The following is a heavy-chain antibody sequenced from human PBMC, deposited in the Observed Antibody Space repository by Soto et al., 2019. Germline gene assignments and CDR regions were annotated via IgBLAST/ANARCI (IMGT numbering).Heavy chain of an antibody. V-gene: IGHV1-18*01. CDR1: GYTFTSFG. D-gene: IGHD3-3*02. CDR2: ISVCSGNT. CDR3: AADHFWSGYYRSDY. J-gene: IGHJ4*02. Sequence: ASVKVSCKTSGYTFTSFGISWVRQAPGQGLEWMGWISVCSGNTNYAQKSQERVTMTRDMSTSTGYMELSSLRSEDTAVYYCAADHFWSGYYRSDYWGQGTLVTVSS.